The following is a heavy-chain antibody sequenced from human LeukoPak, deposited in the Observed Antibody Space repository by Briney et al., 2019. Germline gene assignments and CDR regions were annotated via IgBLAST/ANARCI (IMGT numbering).Heavy chain of an antibody. D-gene: IGHD2-15*01. CDR2: INTSTGNP. CDR1: GYTFTSYA. V-gene: IGHV7-4-1*02. J-gene: IGHJ5*02. Sequence: GASVKVSCKASGYTFTSYAMNWVRQAPGQGLEWMGWINTSTGNPTYAQGFTGRFVFSLDTSVSTAYLQISSLKAEDTAVYYCARTRRPYCSGGSCYYWFDPWGQGTLVTVSS. CDR3: ARTRRPYCSGGSCYYWFDP.